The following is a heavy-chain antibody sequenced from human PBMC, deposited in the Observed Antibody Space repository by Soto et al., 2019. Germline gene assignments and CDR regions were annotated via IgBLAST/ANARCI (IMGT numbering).Heavy chain of an antibody. V-gene: IGHV4-34*01. CDR2: INHSGST. Sequence: SETLSLTCAVYTGSFSGYYWSWIRPPPGKGLEWIGEINHSGSTNYNPSLKSRVTISADTSKNQFSLTLTSVTAADTAVYYCARGEFTTVTTYCFDYWAQGTLVTVSS. D-gene: IGHD4-17*01. J-gene: IGHJ4*02. CDR3: ARGEFTTVTTYCFDY. CDR1: TGSFSGYY.